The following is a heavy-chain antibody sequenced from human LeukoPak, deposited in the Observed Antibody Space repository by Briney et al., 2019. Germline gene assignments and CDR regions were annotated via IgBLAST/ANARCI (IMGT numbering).Heavy chain of an antibody. V-gene: IGHV4-61*08. CDR2: IYYSGST. CDR1: GGSVSSGGYY. J-gene: IGHJ5*02. CDR3: ARAGLKVPANWFDP. D-gene: IGHD2-2*01. Sequence: SETLSLTCTVSGGSVSSGGYYWSWIRQPPGKGLEWIGYIYYSGSTNYNPSLKSRVTISVDTSKNQFSLKLSSVTAADTAVYYCARAGLKVPANWFDPWGQGTLVTVSS.